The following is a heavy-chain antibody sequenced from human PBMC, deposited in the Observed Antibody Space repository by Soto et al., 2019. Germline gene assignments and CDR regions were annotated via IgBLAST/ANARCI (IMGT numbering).Heavy chain of an antibody. CDR3: TRENAAAVSLPLDY. CDR1: GYPFTTYG. V-gene: IGHV1-18*01. Sequence: ASVKVSCKASGYPFTTYGINWVRQAPGQGLEWMGWISVSNGYTNYAQNLQGRVTMTADTSTNVAYMELRSLRSDDTAVYYCTRENAAAVSLPLDYGGHGIRVTASS. CDR2: ISVSNGYT. J-gene: IGHJ4*01. D-gene: IGHD6-13*01.